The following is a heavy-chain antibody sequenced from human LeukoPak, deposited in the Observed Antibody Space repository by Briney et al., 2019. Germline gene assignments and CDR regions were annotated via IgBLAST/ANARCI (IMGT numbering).Heavy chain of an antibody. CDR1: GFTFSSYW. J-gene: IGHJ4*02. CDR3: AKSSSSWRYFDY. V-gene: IGHV3-7*03. CDR2: IKQDGSEK. Sequence: GGSLRLSCAASGFTFSSYWMSWVRQAPGKGLEWAANIKQDGSEKYYVDAVKGRFTISRDNAKNSLYLQMNSLRAEDTAVYYCAKSSSSWRYFDYWGQGTLVTVSS. D-gene: IGHD6-13*01.